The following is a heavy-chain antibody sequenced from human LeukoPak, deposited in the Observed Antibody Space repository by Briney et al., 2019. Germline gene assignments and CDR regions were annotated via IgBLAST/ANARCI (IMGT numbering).Heavy chain of an antibody. CDR1: GGSISSYY. Sequence: SETLSLTCTVSGGSISSYYWSWIRQPAGKGLERIGRIYTSGSTNYNPSLKSRVTMSVDTSKNQFSLKLRSVTAADTAVYYCARDWYESSGFYFDYWGQGTLVTVSS. D-gene: IGHD3-22*01. CDR2: IYTSGST. J-gene: IGHJ4*02. CDR3: ARDWYESSGFYFDY. V-gene: IGHV4-4*07.